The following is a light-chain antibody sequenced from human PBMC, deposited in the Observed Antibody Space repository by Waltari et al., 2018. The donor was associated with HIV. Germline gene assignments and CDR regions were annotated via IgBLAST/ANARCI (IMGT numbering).Light chain of an antibody. Sequence: EIVMTQSPASLSMFPGERATLSCRASQSVSNNLACYHQKPGQAPRRLIYDASTRATGIPARFSGSGSGTEFTLTISSLQSEDFALYYCQQYDNWPPRFGQGTKVEIK. V-gene: IGKV3-15*01. CDR3: QQYDNWPPR. CDR1: QSVSNN. J-gene: IGKJ1*01. CDR2: DAS.